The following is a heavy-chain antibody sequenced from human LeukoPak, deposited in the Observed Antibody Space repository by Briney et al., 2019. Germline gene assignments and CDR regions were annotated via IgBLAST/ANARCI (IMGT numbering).Heavy chain of an antibody. J-gene: IGHJ4*02. V-gene: IGHV3-7*03. CDR3: ARAKPKNMVRGLIMRRESRYYFDY. D-gene: IGHD3-10*01. CDR2: IKQDGSEE. CDR1: GFTFSSYW. Sequence: GGSLRLSCAASGFTFSSYWMHWVRQAPGKGLEWVANIKQDGSEEYYVDSVKGRFTISRDNAKNSLYLQMNSLRAEDTAVYYCARAKPKNMVRGLIMRRESRYYFDYWGQGTLVTVSS.